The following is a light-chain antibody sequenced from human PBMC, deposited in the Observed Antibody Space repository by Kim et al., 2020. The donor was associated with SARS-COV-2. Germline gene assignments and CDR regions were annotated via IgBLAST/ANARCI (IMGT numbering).Light chain of an antibody. V-gene: IGKV3-20*01. CDR2: GAS. CDR1: QTVSSSY. CDR3: QHYGSSSYT. J-gene: IGKJ2*01. Sequence: LAPGERATPSCRASQTVSSSYLAWYQQRPGQAPRLLIYGASTRASGIPDRFSGSWSGTDFSLTISRLEPEDFAVYYCQHYGSSSYTFGQGTKLEI.